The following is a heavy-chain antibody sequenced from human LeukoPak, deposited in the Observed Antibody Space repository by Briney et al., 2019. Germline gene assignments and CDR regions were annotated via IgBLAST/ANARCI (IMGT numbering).Heavy chain of an antibody. CDR1: GGSISPYY. CDR3: ARHGTIYNWLDP. Sequence: SETLSLTCTVSGGSISPYYWSWIRQPPGKGLEWIGYIFYSGSTNYNPSLKSRVTISVDTSKNQFSLKLSSVTAADTAVYYCARHGTIYNWLDPWGQGTLVTVSS. V-gene: IGHV4-59*08. CDR2: IFYSGST. D-gene: IGHD1-7*01. J-gene: IGHJ5*02.